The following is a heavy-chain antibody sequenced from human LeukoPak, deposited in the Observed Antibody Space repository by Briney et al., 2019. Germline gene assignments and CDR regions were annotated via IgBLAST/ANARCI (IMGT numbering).Heavy chain of an antibody. CDR3: AHAAVRTDFWSDYASDYFDY. V-gene: IGHV2-5*01. D-gene: IGHD3-3*01. CDR2: IYWNDYK. Sequence: GPTLVKPTQTLTLTCTFSGFSLSTSGVGVGWIRQPPGKALEWLAVIYWNDYKYYSPSLRSRLTITKDTSKNQVVLTMTNMDPLDTATYSCAHAAVRTDFWSDYASDYFDYWGQGTLVTVSS. CDR1: GFSLSTSGVG. J-gene: IGHJ4*02.